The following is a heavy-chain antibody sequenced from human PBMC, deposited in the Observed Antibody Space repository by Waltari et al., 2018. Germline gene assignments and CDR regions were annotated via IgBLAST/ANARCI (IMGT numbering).Heavy chain of an antibody. D-gene: IGHD3-3*01. CDR3: ARDAYDGWSGPPDY. Sequence: QVQLVQSGAEVKKPGSSVKVSCQASGGTFSSYAISWVRQAPGQGLEWMGGISPILCTANYAQKFQGRVKITADESTSTAYMERSSLRSEDTAVYYCARDAYDGWSGPPDYWGQGTLVTVSS. J-gene: IGHJ4*02. CDR2: ISPILCTA. V-gene: IGHV1-69*13. CDR1: GGTFSSYA.